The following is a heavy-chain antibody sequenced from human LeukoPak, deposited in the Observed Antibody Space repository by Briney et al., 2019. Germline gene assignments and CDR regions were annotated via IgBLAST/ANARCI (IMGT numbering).Heavy chain of an antibody. Sequence: SETLSLTCTVSGGSISSYYWSWIRQPPGKGLEWIGYIYYSGSTNYNPSLKSRVTISVDTSKNQFSLKLSSVTAADTAVYYCARTRRDSYGLFNWFDPWGQGTLVTVSS. CDR3: ARTRRDSYGLFNWFDP. CDR1: GGSISSYY. CDR2: IYYSGST. D-gene: IGHD5-18*01. V-gene: IGHV4-59*01. J-gene: IGHJ5*02.